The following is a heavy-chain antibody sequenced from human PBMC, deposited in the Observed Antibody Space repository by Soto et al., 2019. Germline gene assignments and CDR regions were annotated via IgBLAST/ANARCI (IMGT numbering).Heavy chain of an antibody. CDR3: AADDTSAYYYY. Sequence: SVKVSGKASGFTFSSSAVQWVRQARGQRLEWIGWIVVGSGNTNYAQELQERVTITRDMSTSTAYMELSSLRSEDTAVYYCAADDTSAYYYYWGQGTLVTVSS. V-gene: IGHV1-58*01. J-gene: IGHJ4*02. D-gene: IGHD3-22*01. CDR1: GFTFSSSA. CDR2: IVVGSGNT.